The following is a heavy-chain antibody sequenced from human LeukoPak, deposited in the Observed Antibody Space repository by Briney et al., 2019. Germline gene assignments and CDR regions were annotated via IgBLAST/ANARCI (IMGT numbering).Heavy chain of an antibody. CDR2: ISAYNGNT. Sequence: ASVKVSCKASGYTFTSYGISWVRQAPGQGLEWMGWISAYNGNTNYAQKLQGRVTMTTDTSTSTAYMELRGLRSDDTAVYYCARGPLPWYDFWSGYYTNWFDPWGQGTLVTVSS. V-gene: IGHV1-18*01. CDR3: ARGPLPWYDFWSGYYTNWFDP. J-gene: IGHJ5*02. D-gene: IGHD3-3*01. CDR1: GYTFTSYG.